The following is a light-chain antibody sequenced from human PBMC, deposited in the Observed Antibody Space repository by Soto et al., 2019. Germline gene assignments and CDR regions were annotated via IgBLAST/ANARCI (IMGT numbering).Light chain of an antibody. CDR3: QEYKSAT. Sequence: DIQMTQSPSTLSASVGDRVTITCRASQSISDWLAWYQQKPGKAPNLLIYDASTLQSGVPSRFSGSGSGTEVTLTISSLKPDDFATYYCQEYKSATFGQGTKLEIE. J-gene: IGKJ2*01. V-gene: IGKV1-5*01. CDR2: DAS. CDR1: QSISDW.